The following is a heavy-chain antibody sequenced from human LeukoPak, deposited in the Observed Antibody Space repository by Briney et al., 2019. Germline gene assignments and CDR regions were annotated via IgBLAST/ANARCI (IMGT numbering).Heavy chain of an antibody. CDR2: VSYDGSYK. J-gene: IGHJ4*02. CDR1: GFTFSNFA. CDR3: ARKVGATEPIDY. V-gene: IGHV3-30*04. D-gene: IGHD1-26*01. Sequence: GGSLRLSCAATGFTFSNFAMHWVRQAPGKGLEWVAVVSYDGSYKYYADSVKGRFTISRDNAKNSLYLQMNSLRAEDTAVYYCARKVGATEPIDYWGQGTLVTVSS.